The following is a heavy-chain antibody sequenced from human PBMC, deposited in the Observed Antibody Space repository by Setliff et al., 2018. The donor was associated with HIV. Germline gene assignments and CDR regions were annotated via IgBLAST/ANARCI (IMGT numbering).Heavy chain of an antibody. V-gene: IGHV1-2*02. Sequence: ASVKVSCKASGYTFTDYYVHWVRQAPGQGLKWMGWINPNSGGTNYAQKLQGRVIMTTQRSTSTAYMELRSLRSDDTAVYYCARDRPGMDCTTTSCYAPFDYWGQGTLVTVSS. J-gene: IGHJ4*02. CDR3: ARDRPGMDCTTTSCYAPFDY. D-gene: IGHD2-2*01. CDR2: INPNSGGT. CDR1: GYTFTDYY.